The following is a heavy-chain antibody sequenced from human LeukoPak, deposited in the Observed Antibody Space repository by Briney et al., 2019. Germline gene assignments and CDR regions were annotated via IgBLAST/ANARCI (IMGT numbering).Heavy chain of an antibody. CDR2: VYSCGTT. CDR1: GGSISNYY. V-gene: IGHV4-59*01. Sequence: SETLSLTCTVSGGSISNYYWSWIRQPPGKGLEWIGYVYSCGTTNYNPSLKSRVTISVDRSKNQFSLKLSSVTAADTAVYYCARDLSMDYWGQGTLVTLSS. J-gene: IGHJ4*02. CDR3: ARDLSMDY.